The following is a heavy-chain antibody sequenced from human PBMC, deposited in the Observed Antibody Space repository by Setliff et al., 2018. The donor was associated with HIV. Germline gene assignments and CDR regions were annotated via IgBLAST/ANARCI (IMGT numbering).Heavy chain of an antibody. D-gene: IGHD2-8*01. J-gene: IGHJ5*02. CDR3: ARRGRDGVLIVFATGFDP. Sequence: SETLSLTCTVSGDSLSSSSYYWGWIRQPPGKGLEWIGSILYSGTTYYNPSLESRVTISVDTSKNQFSLKLSSATATDTAVYYCARRGRDGVLIVFATGFDPWGQGTLVTVSS. V-gene: IGHV4-39*01. CDR1: GDSLSSSSYY. CDR2: ILYSGTT.